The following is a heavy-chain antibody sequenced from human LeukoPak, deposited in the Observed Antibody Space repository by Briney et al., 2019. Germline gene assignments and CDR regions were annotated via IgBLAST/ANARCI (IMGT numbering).Heavy chain of an antibody. CDR1: GFIFGSYG. Sequence: GRSLRLSCAASGFIFGSYGMHWVRQAPGRGLEWVAVISYDGINKYYADSVKDRFTISRDNPKNMLYLQMNSLRAEDTAVYYCASITRSVTPPGGYWGQGALVTVSS. V-gene: IGHV3-30*03. CDR3: ASITRSVTPPGGY. J-gene: IGHJ4*02. CDR2: ISYDGINK. D-gene: IGHD2-15*01.